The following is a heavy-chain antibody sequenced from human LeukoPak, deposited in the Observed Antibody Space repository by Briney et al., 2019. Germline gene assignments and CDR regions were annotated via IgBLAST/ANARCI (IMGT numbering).Heavy chain of an antibody. V-gene: IGHV1-46*01. J-gene: IGHJ4*02. D-gene: IGHD5-24*01. CDR1: GYTFTSYY. CDR3: ARGQVEMATILGAVDY. Sequence: ASVKVSCKASGYTFTSYYMHWVRRAPGQGLEWMGIINPSGGSTSYAQKFQGRVTMTRDTSTSTVYMELSSLRSEDTAVYYCARGQVEMATILGAVDYWGQGTLVTVSS. CDR2: INPSGGST.